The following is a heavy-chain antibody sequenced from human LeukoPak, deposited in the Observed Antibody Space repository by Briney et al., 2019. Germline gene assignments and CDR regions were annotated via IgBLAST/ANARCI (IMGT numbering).Heavy chain of an antibody. J-gene: IGHJ6*03. V-gene: IGHV3-7*01. Sequence: GGSLRLSCAASGFTFSSYWMIWVRQAPGKGLEWVANIKQDGSEKYYVDSVKGRFTISRDNAKNSLYLQMNSLRVEDTAIYYCARLLYYMSEYSYCYMDVWGKGTTVTVSS. CDR3: ARLLYYMSEYSYCYMDV. D-gene: IGHD3-10*01. CDR2: IKQDGSEK. CDR1: GFTFSSYW.